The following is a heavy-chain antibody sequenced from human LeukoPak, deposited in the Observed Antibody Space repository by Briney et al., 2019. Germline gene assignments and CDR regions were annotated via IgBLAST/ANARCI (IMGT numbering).Heavy chain of an antibody. CDR1: GFTFTSSA. Sequence: ASVKVSCKASGFTFTSSAMQWVRQARGQRLEWIGWIVVGGGNTNYAQKFQERVTITRDMSTSTAYMELSSLRSEDTAVYYCAAGVRGAYYYYMDVWGKGTTVTVSS. J-gene: IGHJ6*03. D-gene: IGHD3-10*01. V-gene: IGHV1-58*02. CDR2: IVVGGGNT. CDR3: AAGVRGAYYYYMDV.